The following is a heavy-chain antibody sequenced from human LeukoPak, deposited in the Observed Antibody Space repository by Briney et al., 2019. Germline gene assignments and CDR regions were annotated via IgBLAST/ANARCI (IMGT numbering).Heavy chain of an antibody. D-gene: IGHD3-10*01. CDR1: GGSVSISIYY. CDR2: VYYSGRT. V-gene: IGHV4-61*01. Sequence: SETLSLTCTVSGGSVSISIYYSSWIRQPPGKGLEWIGNVYYSGRTDYNPSLKSRVTISVDTSKNQFSLKVSSVTAADTAVYYCARDPGIYYLESSGQGTLVTVSS. J-gene: IGHJ4*02. CDR3: ARDPGIYYLES.